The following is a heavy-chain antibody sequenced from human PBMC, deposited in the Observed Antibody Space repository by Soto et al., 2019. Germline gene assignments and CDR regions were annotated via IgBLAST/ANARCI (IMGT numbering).Heavy chain of an antibody. CDR3: ARSDRDYYDSSGINDY. D-gene: IGHD3-22*01. J-gene: IGHJ4*02. Sequence: QVQLVESGGGVVQPGRSLRLSCAASGFTFSSYAMHWVRQAPGKGLEWVAVISYDGSNKYYADSVKGQFTISRDDSKNTLYLQMNSLRAEDTAVYYCARSDRDYYDSSGINDYWGQGTLVTVSS. V-gene: IGHV3-30-3*01. CDR2: ISYDGSNK. CDR1: GFTFSSYA.